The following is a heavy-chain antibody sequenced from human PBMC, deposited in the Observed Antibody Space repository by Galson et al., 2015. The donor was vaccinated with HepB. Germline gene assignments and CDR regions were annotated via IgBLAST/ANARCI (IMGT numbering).Heavy chain of an antibody. Sequence: SLRLSCAASGFTFSDYYMSWIRQAPGKGLEWLSYISSSTTYTNYADSVKGRFTISRDNAKNSLFLQINSLRAEDMAVYYCARVADADYGDHSHFDYWGQGTLVTVSS. V-gene: IGHV3-11*06. D-gene: IGHD4-17*01. CDR1: GFTFSDYY. CDR2: ISSSTTYT. CDR3: ARVADADYGDHSHFDY. J-gene: IGHJ4*02.